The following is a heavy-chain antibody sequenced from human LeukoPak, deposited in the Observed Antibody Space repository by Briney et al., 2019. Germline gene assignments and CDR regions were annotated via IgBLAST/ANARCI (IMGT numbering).Heavy chain of an antibody. V-gene: IGHV1-8*01. CDR1: GYTFTSYD. CDR3: ARGSVWFGEPVDY. CDR2: MNPNSGNT. J-gene: IGHJ4*02. D-gene: IGHD3-10*01. Sequence: ASVKVSCKASGYTFTSYDINWVRQATGQGLECMGWMNPNSGNTGYAQKFQGRVTMTRNTSISTAHMELSSLRSEDTAVYYCARGSVWFGEPVDYWGQGTLVTVSS.